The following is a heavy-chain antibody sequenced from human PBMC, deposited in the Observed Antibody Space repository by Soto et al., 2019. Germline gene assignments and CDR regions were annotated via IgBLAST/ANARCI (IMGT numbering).Heavy chain of an antibody. D-gene: IGHD2-21*01. V-gene: IGHV4-59*12. CDR2: IYHSGST. CDR1: GGSISNYY. J-gene: IGHJ4*02. CDR3: ARGNVVAIDY. Sequence: SETLSLTCTVSGGSISNYYWSWIRQPPGKGLEWIGYIYHSGSTYYNPSLKSRVTISVDRSKNQFSLKLSSVTAADTAVYYCARGNVVAIDYWGQGTLVTVSS.